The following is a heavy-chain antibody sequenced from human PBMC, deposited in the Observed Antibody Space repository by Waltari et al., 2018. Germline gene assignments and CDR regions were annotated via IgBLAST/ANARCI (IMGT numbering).Heavy chain of an antibody. CDR1: GFPLSQYT. J-gene: IGHJ4*02. D-gene: IGHD6-19*01. CDR2: TSHDGANK. Sequence: QVQLVESGGGVVRPGGSLRLSCTDSGFPLSQYTMHWVRQAPGKGLEWVAITSHDGANKYYAGSVVGRFTISRDNSKNTVYLQMNSLRVEDTAVYYCARDLGSGWYYFDSWGQGTLVTVSS. CDR3: ARDLGSGWYYFDS. V-gene: IGHV3-30-3*01.